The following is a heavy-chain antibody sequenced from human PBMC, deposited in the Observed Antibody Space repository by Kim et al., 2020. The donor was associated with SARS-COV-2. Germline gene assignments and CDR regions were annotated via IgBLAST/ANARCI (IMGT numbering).Heavy chain of an antibody. Sequence: SVKVSCKASGFTFTSSAVQWVRQARGQRLEWIGWIVVGSGNTNYAQKFQERVTITRDMSTNTAYMELSSLRSEDTAVYYCAADSPLYSYGYHYYYGMDVWGQGTTVTVSS. CDR2: IVVGSGNT. D-gene: IGHD5-18*01. CDR1: GFTFTSSA. CDR3: AADSPLYSYGYHYYYGMDV. V-gene: IGHV1-58*01. J-gene: IGHJ6*02.